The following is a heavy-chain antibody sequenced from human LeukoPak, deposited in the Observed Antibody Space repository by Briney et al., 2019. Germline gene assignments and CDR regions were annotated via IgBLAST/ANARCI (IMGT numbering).Heavy chain of an antibody. CDR3: ARHEFYGSYYFDY. D-gene: IGHD1-26*01. J-gene: IGHJ4*02. V-gene: IGHV4-39*01. CDR1: GGSISSSSYY. CDR2: IYYSGST. Sequence: SETLSPTCTVSGGSISSSSYYWGWIRQPPGKGLEWIGSIYYSGSTYYNPSPKSRVTISVDTSKNQFSLKLSSVTAADTAVYYCARHEFYGSYYFDYWGQGTLVTVSS.